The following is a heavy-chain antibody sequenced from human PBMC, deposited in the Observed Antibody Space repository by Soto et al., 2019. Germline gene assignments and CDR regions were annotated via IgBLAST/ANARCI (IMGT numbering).Heavy chain of an antibody. Sequence: QITLKESGPTLVNPTQTLTLTCTFSGFSLSTSGVGVVWIRQPPGKALEWLALIYWNDDKRYSPSLKSRLTITKDTSKNQVVLTITNMDPVDTATSYCAHRRVDIVVVQLEGYDAFDIWGQGTMVTVSS. CDR1: GFSLSTSGVG. CDR2: IYWNDDK. D-gene: IGHD2-2*01. V-gene: IGHV2-5*01. J-gene: IGHJ3*02. CDR3: AHRRVDIVVVQLEGYDAFDI.